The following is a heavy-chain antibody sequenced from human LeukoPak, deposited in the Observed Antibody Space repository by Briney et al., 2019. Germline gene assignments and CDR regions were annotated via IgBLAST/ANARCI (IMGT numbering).Heavy chain of an antibody. D-gene: IGHD2-2*01. Sequence: GASVKVSCKASGYTFTSYGISWVRQAPGQGLEWMGWISAYNGNTNYAQKLQGRVTMTTDTSTSTAYMELRSLRSDDTAVYYCARARPYCSSTSCYAWFAYWGQGTLVTVSS. CDR3: ARARPYCSSTSCYAWFAY. J-gene: IGHJ4*02. CDR1: GYTFTSYG. CDR2: ISAYNGNT. V-gene: IGHV1-18*01.